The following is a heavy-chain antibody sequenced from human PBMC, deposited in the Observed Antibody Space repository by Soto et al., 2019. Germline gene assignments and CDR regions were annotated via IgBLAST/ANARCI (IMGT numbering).Heavy chain of an antibody. CDR3: AAGHWYFDL. Sequence: EVQLVESGGGLVQPGGSLRLSCGDSGFTFSDYKMIWVRQAPGKGLEWVSYISSSGSPIYYADSVKGRFTISGDNAKTSLYLQMNSLRDEDTAVYYCAAGHWYFDLWGRGTLVTVSS. J-gene: IGHJ2*01. CDR2: ISSSGSPI. V-gene: IGHV3-48*02. D-gene: IGHD3-10*01. CDR1: GFTFSDYK.